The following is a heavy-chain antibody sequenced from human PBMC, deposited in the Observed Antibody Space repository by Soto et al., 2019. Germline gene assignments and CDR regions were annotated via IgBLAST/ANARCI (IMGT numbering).Heavy chain of an antibody. CDR1: GFTFSSYA. CDR3: ARDDFYDSSGYYPTEYYYGMDV. Sequence: GGSLRLSCAASGFTFSSYAMHWVRQAPGKGLEWVAVISYDGSNKYYADSVKGRFTISRDNSKNTLYLQMNSLRAEDTAVYYCARDDFYDSSGYYPTEYYYGMDVWGQGTTVTVSS. J-gene: IGHJ6*02. CDR2: ISYDGSNK. D-gene: IGHD3-22*01. V-gene: IGHV3-30-3*01.